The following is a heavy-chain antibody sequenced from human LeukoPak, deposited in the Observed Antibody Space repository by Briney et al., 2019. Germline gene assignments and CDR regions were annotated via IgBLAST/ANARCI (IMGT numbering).Heavy chain of an antibody. V-gene: IGHV4-38-2*02. J-gene: IGHJ4*02. CDR2: IHYSETT. D-gene: IGHD7-27*01. CDR3: ARPGVPSDY. Sequence: SETLSLTCTVSGYSISSGYLWGWIRQPPGKGLEWIASIHYSETTYYNPSLKSRVTISVDTSKNHFSLKLSSVTAADTAVYYCARPGVPSDYWGQGTLVTVSS. CDR1: GYSISSGYL.